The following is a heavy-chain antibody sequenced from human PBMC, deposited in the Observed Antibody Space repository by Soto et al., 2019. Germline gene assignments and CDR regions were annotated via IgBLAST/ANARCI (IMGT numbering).Heavy chain of an antibody. V-gene: IGHV4-30-4*01. Sequence: QVQLQESGPGLVKPSQTLSLTCTVSGGSISSGDYYWSWIRQPPGKGLEWIGYIYYSGSTYYNPSLKSRVTISVDTSKNQFSLKLSSVTAADTAVYYCARAAVVRGVIITFDYWGQGTLVTVSS. J-gene: IGHJ4*02. CDR3: ARAAVVRGVIITFDY. CDR1: GGSISSGDYY. CDR2: IYYSGST. D-gene: IGHD3-10*01.